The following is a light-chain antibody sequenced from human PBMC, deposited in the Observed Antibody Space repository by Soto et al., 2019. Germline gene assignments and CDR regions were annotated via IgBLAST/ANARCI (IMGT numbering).Light chain of an antibody. Sequence: QSALTQPASVSGSPGQSITISCTGTSSDVGGYNYVSWYQQNPGTAPKVMIYEVSNRPSGVSNRFSGSKSGNTASLTISGLQAEDEADYYCSSYTTSGTPVFGGGTKLTAL. CDR3: SSYTTSGTPV. J-gene: IGLJ3*02. CDR1: SSDVGGYNY. V-gene: IGLV2-14*01. CDR2: EVS.